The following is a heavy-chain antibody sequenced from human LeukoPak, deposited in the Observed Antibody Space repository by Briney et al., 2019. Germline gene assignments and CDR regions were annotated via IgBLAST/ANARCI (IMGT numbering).Heavy chain of an antibody. CDR1: GYTFTSHY. J-gene: IGHJ4*02. CDR2: INPSGGST. V-gene: IGHV1-46*01. CDR3: ARPSIGYYFDY. Sequence: ASVKVSCKASGYTFTSHYMQWVRLAPGQGLEWMGIINPSGGSTSYAQKFQGRVTMTRDTSTSTVYMELSSLRSEDTAVYYCARPSIGYYFDYWGQGTLVTVSS. D-gene: IGHD6-25*01.